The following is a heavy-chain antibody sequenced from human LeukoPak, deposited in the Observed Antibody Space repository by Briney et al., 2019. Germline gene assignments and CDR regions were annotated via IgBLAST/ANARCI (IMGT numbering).Heavy chain of an antibody. V-gene: IGHV4-30-4*08. Sequence: SETLSLACTVSGGSISSGDYWSWIRQPPGKGLEWIGYIYYSGSTYYNPSLKSRVTISVDTSKNQFSLKLSSVTAADTAVYYCARVVPVGPAAIWGWDAFDIWGQGTMVTVSS. CDR1: GGSISSGDY. J-gene: IGHJ3*02. CDR3: ARVVPVGPAAIWGWDAFDI. D-gene: IGHD2-2*01. CDR2: IYYSGST.